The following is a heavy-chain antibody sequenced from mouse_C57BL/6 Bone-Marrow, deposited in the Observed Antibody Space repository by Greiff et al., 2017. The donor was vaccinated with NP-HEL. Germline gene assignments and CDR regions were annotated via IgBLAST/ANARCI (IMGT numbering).Heavy chain of an antibody. CDR3: ARASTGFEYYYAMDY. Sequence: EVLLVESGGGLVQPGGSLSLSCAASGFTFTDYYMSWVRQPPGKALEWLGFIRNKANGYTTEYSASVKGRFTISRDNSQSILYLHMNALRAEDSATYYCARASTGFEYYYAMDYWGQGTSLTVSS. V-gene: IGHV7-3*01. CDR2: IRNKANGYTT. J-gene: IGHJ4*01. CDR1: GFTFTDYY. D-gene: IGHD4-1*02.